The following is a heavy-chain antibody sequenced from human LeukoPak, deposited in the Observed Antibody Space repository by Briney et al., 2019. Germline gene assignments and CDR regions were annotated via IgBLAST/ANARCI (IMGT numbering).Heavy chain of an antibody. Sequence: HPGGSLRLSCAASGFTFSSYSMSWVRQAPGKVLEWVSAISGSGGSTYYADSVKGRFTISRDNSKNTLYLQMNSLRAEDTAVYYCAKDVAARRWDKKYYYYYMDVWGKGATVSVSS. CDR2: ISGSGGST. V-gene: IGHV3-23*01. J-gene: IGHJ6*03. CDR1: GFTFSSYS. D-gene: IGHD6-6*01. CDR3: AKDVAARRWDKKYYYYYMDV.